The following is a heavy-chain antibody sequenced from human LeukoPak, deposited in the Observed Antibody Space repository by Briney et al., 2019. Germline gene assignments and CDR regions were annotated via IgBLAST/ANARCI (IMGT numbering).Heavy chain of an antibody. CDR3: ARDREEPIAAAGIPFDY. D-gene: IGHD6-13*01. CDR2: ISTSSSYI. J-gene: IGHJ4*02. CDR1: GFTFSSHS. Sequence: GGSLRLSCAASGFTFSSHSMTWVRQAPGKGLEWVSSISTSSSYIYYADSVKGRFTISRDNAKKSLYLQMNSLRAEDTAVYYCARDREEPIAAAGIPFDYWGQGTLVTVSS. V-gene: IGHV3-21*01.